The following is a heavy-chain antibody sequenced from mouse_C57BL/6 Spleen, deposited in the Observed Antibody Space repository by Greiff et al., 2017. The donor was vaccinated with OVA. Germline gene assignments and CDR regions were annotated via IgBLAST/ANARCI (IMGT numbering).Heavy chain of an antibody. CDR2: INPYNGGT. CDR1: GYTFTDYY. V-gene: IGHV1-19*01. J-gene: IGHJ1*03. CDR3: ARIGSSVHWYFDV. Sequence: VQLKESGPVLVKPGASVKMSCKASGYTFTDYYMNWVKQSHGKSLEWIGVINPYNGGTSYNQKFKGKATLTVDKSSSTACIELNSLTSEDSAVYYCARIGSSVHWYFDVWGTGTTVTVSS. D-gene: IGHD1-1*01.